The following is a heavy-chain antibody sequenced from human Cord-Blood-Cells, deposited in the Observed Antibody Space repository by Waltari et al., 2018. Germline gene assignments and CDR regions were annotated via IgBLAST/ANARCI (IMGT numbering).Heavy chain of an antibody. CDR2: IYYSGST. CDR3: ASSFGSGSYYWYFDL. Sequence: QLQLQESGPGLVKPSETLSLTCTVSGGSISSSSYYGGWIRQPPGKGLEWIGSIYYSGSTYYNPSLKSRVTISVDTSKNQFSLKLSSVTAADTAVYYCASSFGSGSYYWYFDLWGRGTLVTVSS. CDR1: GGSISSSSYY. D-gene: IGHD3-10*01. V-gene: IGHV4-39*01. J-gene: IGHJ2*01.